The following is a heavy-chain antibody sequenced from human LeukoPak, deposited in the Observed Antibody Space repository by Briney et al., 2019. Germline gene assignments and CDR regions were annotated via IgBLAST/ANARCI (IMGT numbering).Heavy chain of an antibody. D-gene: IGHD2-2*02. J-gene: IGHJ4*02. V-gene: IGHV3-9*03. CDR2: ISWNSGSI. CDR1: GFTFDDYA. Sequence: PGRSLRLSCAASGFTFDDYAMHWVRQAPGKGLEWVSGISWNSGSIGYADSVKGRFTISRDNAKNSLYLQMNSLRAEDMALYYCAKGYCSSTSCYTHYWDQGTLVTVSS. CDR3: AKGYCSSTSCYTHY.